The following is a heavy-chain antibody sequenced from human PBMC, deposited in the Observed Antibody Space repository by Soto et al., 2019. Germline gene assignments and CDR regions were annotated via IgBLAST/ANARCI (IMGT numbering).Heavy chain of an antibody. CDR2: ISSSSTYI. CDR3: AKTLRYFDWLLRDHDY. D-gene: IGHD3-9*01. Sequence: GVSLRLSCAASGFTFSSYGMNWVCQAPGKGLQWVSSISSSSTYIYYADSVKGRFTISRDNSKNTLYLQMNSLRAEDTAVYYCAKTLRYFDWLLRDHDYWGQGTLVTVSS. V-gene: IGHV3-21*04. CDR1: GFTFSSYG. J-gene: IGHJ4*02.